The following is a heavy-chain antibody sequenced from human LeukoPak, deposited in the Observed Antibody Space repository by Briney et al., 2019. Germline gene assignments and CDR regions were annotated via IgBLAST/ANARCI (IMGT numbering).Heavy chain of an antibody. CDR2: ISSSSSTI. V-gene: IGHV3-48*02. CDR1: GLTFSSYS. CDR3: ARGIPAAGEIT. D-gene: IGHD6-13*01. Sequence: GGSLRLSCAASGLTFSSYSMNWVRQAPGKGLEWVSYISSSSSTIKYADSVEGRFTISRDNAKNSLYLQMSSLRDEDTAVYYCARGIPAAGEITWGQGTLVTVSS. J-gene: IGHJ4*02.